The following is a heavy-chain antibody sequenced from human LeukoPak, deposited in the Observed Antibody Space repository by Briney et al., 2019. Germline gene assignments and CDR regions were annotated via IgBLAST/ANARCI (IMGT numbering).Heavy chain of an antibody. CDR2: INHSGST. CDR3: ARYGGSRYGCVSDY. Sequence: SETLSLTCAVYDGSFSGYYWSWIRQPPGKGLEWIGEINHSGSTNYNPSLKSRVTISVDTSKNQFSLNLSSVTAADTAVYYCARYGGSRYGCVSDYWGQGTLVTVSS. J-gene: IGHJ4*02. V-gene: IGHV4-34*01. D-gene: IGHD5-18*01. CDR1: DGSFSGYY.